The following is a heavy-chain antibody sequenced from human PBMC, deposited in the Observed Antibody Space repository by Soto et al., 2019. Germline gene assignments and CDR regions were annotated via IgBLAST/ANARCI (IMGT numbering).Heavy chain of an antibody. V-gene: IGHV1-18*01. Sequence: QVQLVQSGAEMKKPGASVKVSCKASGYTFPSSGISWVRQAPGQGLEWMGWISAYNGNTHFAQKFQGRVTMTTDPSTTTAYMELRSLRSDYTAVYYCARPPAGGSSPHWGQGTLVTVSS. D-gene: IGHD1-26*01. J-gene: IGHJ4*02. CDR3: ARPPAGGSSPH. CDR2: ISAYNGNT. CDR1: GYTFPSSG.